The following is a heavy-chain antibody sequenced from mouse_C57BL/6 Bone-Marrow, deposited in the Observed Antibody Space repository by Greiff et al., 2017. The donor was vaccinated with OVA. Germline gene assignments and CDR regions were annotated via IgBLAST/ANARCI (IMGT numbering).Heavy chain of an antibody. Sequence: EVKLMESGGGLVKPGGSLKLSCAASGFTFSDYGMHWVRQAPEKGLEWVAYISSGSSTIYYADTVKGRFTISRDNAKNTLFLQMTSLRSEDTAMYYCARSYTCAYWGQGTLVTVSA. CDR3: ARSYTCAY. J-gene: IGHJ3*01. V-gene: IGHV5-17*01. CDR1: GFTFSDYG. CDR2: ISSGSSTI.